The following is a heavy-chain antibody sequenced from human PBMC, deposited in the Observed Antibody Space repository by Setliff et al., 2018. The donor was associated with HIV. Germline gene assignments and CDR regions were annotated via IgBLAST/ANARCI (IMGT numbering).Heavy chain of an antibody. CDR2: ISWRSTYI. CDR3: SRSQGIGNYYMDD. Sequence: GGSLRLSCAASGFTFSFHAMTWVRQAPGKGLEWISSISWRSTYIYYSDSVKGRFTISRDDATNSLFLQVNSLRDEDTAVYYCSRSQGIGNYYMDDWGTGTTVTVSS. J-gene: IGHJ6*03. CDR1: GFTFSFHA. D-gene: IGHD3-10*01. V-gene: IGHV3-21*06.